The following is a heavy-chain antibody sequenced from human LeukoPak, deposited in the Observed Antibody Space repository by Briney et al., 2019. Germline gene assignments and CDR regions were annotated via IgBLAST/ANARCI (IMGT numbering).Heavy chain of an antibody. Sequence: ASVKVSCKASGYIFTGYYIHWVRQAPGQGLEWMGWINPNSGGTNYAQKFQGRVTMTRDTFISTAYMELSRLRSDDTAVYSCARDQPAYYYGLDVWGQGTTVTVSS. CDR3: ARDQPAYYYGLDV. CDR2: INPNSGGT. J-gene: IGHJ6*02. V-gene: IGHV1-2*02. CDR1: GYIFTGYY.